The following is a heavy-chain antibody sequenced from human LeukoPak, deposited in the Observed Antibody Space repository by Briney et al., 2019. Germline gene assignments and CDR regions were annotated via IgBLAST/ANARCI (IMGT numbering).Heavy chain of an antibody. CDR2: IYYSGST. Sequence: SETLSLTCTVSGGSISSSSYYWGWIRQPPGKGPEWIGSIYYSGSTYYNPSLKSRVTISVDTSKNQFSLKLSSVTAADTAVYYCARQIPAAMRVYYYGMDVWGQGTTVTVSS. CDR1: GGSISSSSYY. CDR3: ARQIPAAMRVYYYGMDV. V-gene: IGHV4-39*01. J-gene: IGHJ6*02. D-gene: IGHD2-2*01.